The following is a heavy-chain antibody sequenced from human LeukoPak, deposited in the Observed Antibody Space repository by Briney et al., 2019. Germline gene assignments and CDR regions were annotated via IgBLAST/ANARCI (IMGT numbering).Heavy chain of an antibody. V-gene: IGHV3-23*01. CDR3: AKSHSVEQRGYFDY. CDR1: GFTFTTYA. Sequence: GGSLRLSCAASGFTFTTYAMSWVRQAPGKGLEWVSTIANDGGSTDYADSVKGRFTISRDNSKNTVYLQMNSLRAEDMAVYYCAKSHSVEQRGYFDYWGQGTLVPVSS. CDR2: IANDGGST. J-gene: IGHJ4*02. D-gene: IGHD1/OR15-1a*01.